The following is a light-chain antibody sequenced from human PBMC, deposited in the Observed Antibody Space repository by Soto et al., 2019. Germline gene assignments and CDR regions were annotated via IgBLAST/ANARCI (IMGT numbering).Light chain of an antibody. CDR2: AAS. CDR1: QVISNY. CDR3: QQYNNWPPIT. V-gene: IGKV1-27*01. J-gene: IGKJ5*01. Sequence: DIQMTQSPSSLSASVGDRVTITCRASQVISNYLAWYQQKSGKDPKLLIYAASTLQSGVPSRFSGSGSGTDFTLTISSLQSEDFAVYYCQQYNNWPPITFGQGTRLEI.